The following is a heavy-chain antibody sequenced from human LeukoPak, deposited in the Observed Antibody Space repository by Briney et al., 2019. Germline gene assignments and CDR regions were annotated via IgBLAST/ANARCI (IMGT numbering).Heavy chain of an antibody. V-gene: IGHV4-39*07. J-gene: IGHJ4*02. CDR1: GGSISSSSYY. CDR3: ARDALTTVTTGGFDY. CDR2: IYYSGST. D-gene: IGHD4-17*01. Sequence: SETLSLTCTVSGGSISSSSYYWGWIRQPPGKGLEWIGSIYYSGSTYYNPSLKSRVTISVDTSKNQFSLKLSSVTAADTAVYYCARDALTTVTTGGFDYWGQGTLVTVSS.